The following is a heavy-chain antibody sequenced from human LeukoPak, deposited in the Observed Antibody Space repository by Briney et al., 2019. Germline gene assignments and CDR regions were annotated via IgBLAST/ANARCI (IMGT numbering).Heavy chain of an antibody. CDR3: ARDSEYSSSSGLGAFDI. J-gene: IGHJ3*02. V-gene: IGHV3-33*01. CDR2: IWYDGSNK. D-gene: IGHD6-6*01. Sequence: GGSLRLSCAASGFTFSSYGMHWVRQAPGKGLEWVAVIWYDGSNKYYADSVKGRFTISRDNSKNTLYLQMNSLRAEDTAVYYCARDSEYSSSSGLGAFDIWGQGTMVTVSS. CDR1: GFTFSSYG.